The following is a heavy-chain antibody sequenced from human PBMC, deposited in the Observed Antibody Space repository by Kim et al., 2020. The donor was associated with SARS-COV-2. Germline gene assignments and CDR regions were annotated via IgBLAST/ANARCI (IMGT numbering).Heavy chain of an antibody. Sequence: SVKVSCKASGGTFSSYAISWVRQAPGQGLEWMGRIIPILGIANYAQKFQGRVTITADKSTSTAYMELSSLRSEDTAVYYCARETRMVRGVIFNWFDPWGQGTLVTVSS. D-gene: IGHD3-10*01. V-gene: IGHV1-69*04. CDR3: ARETRMVRGVIFNWFDP. CDR2: IIPILGIA. CDR1: GGTFSSYA. J-gene: IGHJ5*02.